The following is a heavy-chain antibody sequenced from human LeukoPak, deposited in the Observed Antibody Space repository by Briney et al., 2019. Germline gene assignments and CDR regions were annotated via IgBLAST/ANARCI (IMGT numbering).Heavy chain of an antibody. D-gene: IGHD6-13*01. CDR1: GISVGYGGYC. V-gene: IGHV4-30-2*03. CDR2: ICRGGNS. Sequence: PSETLSLTCSVSGISVGYGGYCWSWIRQAPAKGLEWIGYICRGGNSDYNPSLKSRVTISVDTSKNQFSLKLSSVTAADTAVYYCARRRPKSDPGIAAAIDYWGQGTLVTVSS. J-gene: IGHJ4*02. CDR3: ARRRPKSDPGIAAAIDY.